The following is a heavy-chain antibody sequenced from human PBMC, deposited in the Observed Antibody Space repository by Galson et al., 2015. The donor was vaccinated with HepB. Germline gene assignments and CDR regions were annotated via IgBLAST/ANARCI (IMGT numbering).Heavy chain of an antibody. CDR1: GYVFTGYY. CDR3: ARVRGSSGYSPFDY. CDR2: INPNSGGT. D-gene: IGHD3-22*01. V-gene: IGHV1-2*02. J-gene: IGHJ4*02. Sequence: SVKVSCKASGYVFTGYYMHWVRQAPGQGLEWMGWINPNSGGTNYAQKFQGRVTMTRDTSISTAYMELSRLRSDDTAVYYCARVRGSSGYSPFDYWGQGTLVTVSS.